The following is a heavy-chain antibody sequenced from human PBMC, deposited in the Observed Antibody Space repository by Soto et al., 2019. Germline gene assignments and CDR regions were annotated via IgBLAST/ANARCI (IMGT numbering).Heavy chain of an antibody. CDR2: ISTSGGYK. D-gene: IGHD1-26*01. Sequence: GSLRLSCAASGFNFNTYSMNWVRQAPGKGLEWVSFISTSGGYKYYVDSVRGRFTISRDNAKKSVYLEMNSLTADDTAVYYCAGERSALPGARDAMDVWGRGTTVTVSS. CDR1: GFNFNTYS. CDR3: AGERSALPGARDAMDV. V-gene: IGHV3-21*01. J-gene: IGHJ6*02.